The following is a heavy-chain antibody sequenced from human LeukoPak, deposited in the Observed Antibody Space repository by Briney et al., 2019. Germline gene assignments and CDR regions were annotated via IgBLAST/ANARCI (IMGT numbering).Heavy chain of an antibody. D-gene: IGHD3-22*01. CDR3: ARHEMYADSSAYEYFFDY. CDR2: VRSKSNDYAT. Sequence: GGSLRLSCAASGFTFSASAIHWVRQASGKGLEWVGRVRSKSNDYATTYGASVKGRFTISRDDSKNTAYLQMNSLKTEDTAVYYCARHEMYADSSAYEYFFDYWGQGTLVTVSS. V-gene: IGHV3-73*01. J-gene: IGHJ4*02. CDR1: GFTFSASA.